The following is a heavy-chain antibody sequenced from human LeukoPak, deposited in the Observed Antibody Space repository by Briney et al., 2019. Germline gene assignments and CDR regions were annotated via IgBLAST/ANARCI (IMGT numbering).Heavy chain of an antibody. CDR2: INHSGST. D-gene: IGHD2-2*01. CDR1: GGSFSGYY. Sequence: SETLSLTCAVYGGSFSGYYWSWIRQPPGKGLEWIGEINHSGSTNYNPSLKSRVTISVDTSKNQFSLKLSSVTAADTAVYYCARGVLLGYCSSTSCLFDYWGQGTLVTVSS. V-gene: IGHV4-34*01. J-gene: IGHJ4*02. CDR3: ARGVLLGYCSSTSCLFDY.